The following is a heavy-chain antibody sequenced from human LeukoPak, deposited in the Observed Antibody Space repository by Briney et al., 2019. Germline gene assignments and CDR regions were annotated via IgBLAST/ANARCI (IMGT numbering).Heavy chain of an antibody. CDR2: ISGSGGST. Sequence: HPGGSLRLSCAASGFTVSSNYMSWVRQAPGKGLEWVSAISGSGGSTYYADSVKGRFTISRDNSKNTLYLQMNSLRAEDTAVYYCANGRYSSGWYLAFDIWGQGTMVTVSS. J-gene: IGHJ3*02. D-gene: IGHD6-19*01. CDR3: ANGRYSSGWYLAFDI. V-gene: IGHV3-23*01. CDR1: GFTVSSNY.